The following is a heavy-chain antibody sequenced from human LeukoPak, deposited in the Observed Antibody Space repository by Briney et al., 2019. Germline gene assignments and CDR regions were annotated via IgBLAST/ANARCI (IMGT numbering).Heavy chain of an antibody. CDR2: IWHDGSNK. D-gene: IGHD1-26*01. CDR1: GFTFSSFA. CDR3: AKDRSGSYSTDY. V-gene: IGHV3-30*02. J-gene: IGHJ4*02. Sequence: GGSLRLSCAASGFTFSSFAMHWVRQAPGKGLEWVAVIWHDGSNKYYADSVKGRLTISRDNSRNTLYLQMIGLRAEDTAVYYCAKDRSGSYSTDYWGQGTLVTVSS.